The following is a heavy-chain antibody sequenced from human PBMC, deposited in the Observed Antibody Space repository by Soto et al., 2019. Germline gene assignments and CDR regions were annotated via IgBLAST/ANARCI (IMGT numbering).Heavy chain of an antibody. CDR2: ISGSGGST. J-gene: IGHJ4*02. Sequence: EVQLLESGGGLVQPGGSLRLSCAASGFTFSSYAMSWVRQAPGKGLEWVSAISGSGGSTYYADSVKGRFTISRDNSKNTLYLQMNSLRADDTAVYYCAKDVFDSGYPGGFDYWGQGTLVTVSS. V-gene: IGHV3-23*01. D-gene: IGHD5-12*01. CDR3: AKDVFDSGYPGGFDY. CDR1: GFTFSSYA.